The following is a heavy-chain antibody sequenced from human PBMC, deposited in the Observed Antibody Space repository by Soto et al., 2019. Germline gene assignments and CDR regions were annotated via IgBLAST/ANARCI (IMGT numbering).Heavy chain of an antibody. CDR1: GYSFTSYW. D-gene: IGHD5-18*01. CDR3: AATGYTYGYHFDH. CDR2: IDPGDSST. Sequence: PGESLKISCKGSGYSFTSYWIGWVRQMPGKGLEWMGRIDPGDSSTNYSPSFQGHVTMSTDKSTTTAHLQWSSLKASDTAMYYCAATGYTYGYHFDHWGQGTQVTV. V-gene: IGHV5-10-1*01. J-gene: IGHJ4*02.